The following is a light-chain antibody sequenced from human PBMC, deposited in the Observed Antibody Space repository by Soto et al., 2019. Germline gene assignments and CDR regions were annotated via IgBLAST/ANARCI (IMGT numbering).Light chain of an antibody. Sequence: DIPMTQSPSTLSASVGDRVTITCRASESIDIWLAWYQQRPGKAPKLLIYKASSFDSGVPSRFSGSGSGTEFTLTISSLQPYDFASYYCQHHNRYPRTFGQGTKVEI. CDR1: ESIDIW. CDR2: KAS. V-gene: IGKV1-5*03. J-gene: IGKJ1*01. CDR3: QHHNRYPRT.